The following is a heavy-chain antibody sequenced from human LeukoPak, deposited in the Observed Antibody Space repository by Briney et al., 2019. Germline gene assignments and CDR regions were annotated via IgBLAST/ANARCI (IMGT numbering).Heavy chain of an antibody. D-gene: IGHD5-12*01. CDR1: GFPLSSNY. Sequence: PGGSLSLSFAASGFPLSSNYMSWVRQAPGKGLEWGSVIYSGGSTYYADSVKGRFTISRDNSKNTLYLQMNSLRAEDTAVYYCASPSGYEIPYYYYGMDVWGQGTTVTVSS. CDR3: ASPSGYEIPYYYYGMDV. CDR2: IYSGGST. J-gene: IGHJ6*02. V-gene: IGHV3-53*01.